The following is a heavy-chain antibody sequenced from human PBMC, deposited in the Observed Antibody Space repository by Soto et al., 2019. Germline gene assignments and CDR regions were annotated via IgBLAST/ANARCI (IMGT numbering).Heavy chain of an antibody. V-gene: IGHV3-53*01. D-gene: IGHD1-26*01. Sequence: FLRLSCAASEFTVSSNYMNWVRQAPGKGLECVSTIYSGGSTYYADSVKGRFTISRDNSKNTLYLQMNNLRAEDTAVYYCAGRVGATNYGMDVWGQGTTVTVSS. CDR2: IYSGGST. CDR3: AGRVGATNYGMDV. CDR1: EFTVSSNY. J-gene: IGHJ6*02.